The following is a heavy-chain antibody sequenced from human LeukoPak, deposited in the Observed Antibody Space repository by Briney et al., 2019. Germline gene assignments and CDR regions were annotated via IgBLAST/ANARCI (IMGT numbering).Heavy chain of an antibody. V-gene: IGHV3-43*01. CDR1: GFTFDDYT. D-gene: IGHD5-18*01. CDR2: ISWDGGST. J-gene: IGHJ4*02. Sequence: HPGGSLRLSCAASGFTFDDYTMHWVRQAPGKGLEWVSLISWDGGSTYYADSVKGRFTISRDNSKNSLYLQMNSLRTEDTALYYCAKTRYSYGPLDYWGQGTLATVSS. CDR3: AKTRYSYGPLDY.